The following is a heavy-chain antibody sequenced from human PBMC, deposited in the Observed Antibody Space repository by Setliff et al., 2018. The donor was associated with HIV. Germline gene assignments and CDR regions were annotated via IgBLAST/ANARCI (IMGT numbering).Heavy chain of an antibody. Sequence: SETLSLTCAVYGGSFSGYYWSWIRQPPGKGLEWIGEINHSGSTNYNPSLKSRVAISLDTSKNQFSLNLSSVTAAETAVYYCARVGYHGSGRYSFDYWGQGTLVTVSS. CDR1: GGSFSGYY. CDR3: ARVGYHGSGRYSFDY. CDR2: INHSGST. J-gene: IGHJ4*02. D-gene: IGHD3-10*01. V-gene: IGHV4-34*01.